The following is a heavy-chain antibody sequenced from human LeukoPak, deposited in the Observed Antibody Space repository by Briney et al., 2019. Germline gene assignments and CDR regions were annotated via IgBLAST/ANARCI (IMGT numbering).Heavy chain of an antibody. J-gene: IGHJ4*02. CDR3: ARDLYELPHGLDY. V-gene: IGHV1-2*02. CDR2: INPNSGGT. CDR1: GYTLTGYY. D-gene: IGHD2-2*01. Sequence: ASVKVSCKASGYTLTGYYMHWVRQAPGQGLEWMGWINPNSGGTNYAQKFQGRVTMTRDTSISTACMELSRLRSDDTAVYYCARDLYELPHGLDYWGQGTLVTVSS.